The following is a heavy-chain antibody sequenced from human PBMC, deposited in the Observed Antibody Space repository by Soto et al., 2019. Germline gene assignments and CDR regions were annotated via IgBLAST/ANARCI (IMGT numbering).Heavy chain of an antibody. D-gene: IGHD6-13*01. J-gene: IGHJ5*02. CDR3: AKGYSTMFDP. CDR2: ISGSGSST. Sequence: GGSLRLSCAASGFTFGSYARSWVRQTPGKGLEWVSSISGSGSSTYYADSVKGRFTISRDNSRDTLYLRTSSLRVEDTAIYYCAKGYSTMFDPWGQGTLVTVSS. V-gene: IGHV3-23*01. CDR1: GFTFGSYA.